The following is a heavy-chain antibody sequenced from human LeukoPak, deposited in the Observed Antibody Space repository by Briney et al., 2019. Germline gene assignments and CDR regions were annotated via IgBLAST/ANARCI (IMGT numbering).Heavy chain of an antibody. V-gene: IGHV3-21*01. Sequence: GGSLRLSCAASGFTFSSYSMNWVRQAPGKGLEWVSSISSSSSYIYYADPVKGRFTISRDNAKNSLYLQMNSLRAEDTAVYYCAREGPYYDSSGFYHDAFDIWGQGTMVTVSS. CDR2: ISSSSSYI. J-gene: IGHJ3*02. D-gene: IGHD3-22*01. CDR3: AREGPYYDSSGFYHDAFDI. CDR1: GFTFSSYS.